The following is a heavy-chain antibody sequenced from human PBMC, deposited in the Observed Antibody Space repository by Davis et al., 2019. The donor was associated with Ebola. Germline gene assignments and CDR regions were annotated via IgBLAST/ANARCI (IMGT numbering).Heavy chain of an antibody. CDR3: ARSLRVRPSYYYYGMDV. CDR2: IDWHDDK. V-gene: IGHV2-70*01. J-gene: IGHJ6*02. D-gene: IGHD4/OR15-4a*01. CDR1: GSSISTSGMC. Sequence: SGPTLVKPTQTLTLTCTFSGSSISTSGMCVSWIRQSPGKALEWLALIDWHDDKYYSTSLETRLTISKDTSKNHVVLTMTNMDPVDTATYYCARSLRVRPSYYYYGMDVWGQGTTVTVSS.